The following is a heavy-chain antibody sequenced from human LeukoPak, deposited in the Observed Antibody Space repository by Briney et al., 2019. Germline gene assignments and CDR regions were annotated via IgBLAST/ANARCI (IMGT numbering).Heavy chain of an antibody. CDR3: ARGSGSYFPYYYGMDV. J-gene: IGHJ6*02. Sequence: ASVKVSCKASGGTFSSYAISWVRQAPGQGLEWMGRIIPILGIANYAQKFQGRVTITADKSTSTAYMELSSLRSEDTAVYYCARGSGSYFPYYYGMDVWGQGTTVTVSS. D-gene: IGHD1-26*01. CDR2: IIPILGIA. CDR1: GGTFSSYA. V-gene: IGHV1-69*04.